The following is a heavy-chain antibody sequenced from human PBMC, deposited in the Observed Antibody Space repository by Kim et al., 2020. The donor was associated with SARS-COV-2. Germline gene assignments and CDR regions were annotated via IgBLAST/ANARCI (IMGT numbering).Heavy chain of an antibody. Sequence: GGSLRLSCAASGFTFSSYGMHWVRQAPGKGLEWVAVIWYDGSNKYYADSVKGRFTISRDNSKNTLYLQMNSLRAEDTAVYYCAKPGGSYGGHFDYWGQGTLVTVSS. D-gene: IGHD5-18*01. CDR1: GFTFSSYG. J-gene: IGHJ4*02. CDR2: IWYDGSNK. V-gene: IGHV3-33*06. CDR3: AKPGGSYGGHFDY.